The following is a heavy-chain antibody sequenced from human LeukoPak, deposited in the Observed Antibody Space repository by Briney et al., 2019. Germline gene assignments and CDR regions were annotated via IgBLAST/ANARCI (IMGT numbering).Heavy chain of an antibody. CDR2: IYYSGST. J-gene: IGHJ4*02. CDR1: GGSIRSSYYY. V-gene: IGHV4-39*01. D-gene: IGHD2-21*02. CDR3: RLWVVTAIRPGKNFDY. Sequence: SETLSLTCTVSGGSIRSSYYYWGWIRQPPGKGLEWIGSIYYSGSTYYNPSLKSRVTISVDTSKNQFSLKLSSVTAADTAVYYCRLWVVTAIRPGKNFDYWGQGTLVTVSS.